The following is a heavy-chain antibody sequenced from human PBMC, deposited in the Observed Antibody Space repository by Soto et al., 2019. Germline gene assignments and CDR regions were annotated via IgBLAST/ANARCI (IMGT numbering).Heavy chain of an antibody. Sequence: QVRLQESGPGLVKPSETLSLTCTVSGGSISTYYWSWIRQPPGKGLEWIGHIYYSGSTSYNSSLKSRVTRSMDTSKSQLSLKLSSVTAADTAVYYCARVRDCSGGTCYSWWFDPWGQGTLVTVSS. J-gene: IGHJ5*02. CDR1: GGSISTYY. CDR3: ARVRDCSGGTCYSWWFDP. D-gene: IGHD2-15*01. CDR2: IYYSGST. V-gene: IGHV4-59*01.